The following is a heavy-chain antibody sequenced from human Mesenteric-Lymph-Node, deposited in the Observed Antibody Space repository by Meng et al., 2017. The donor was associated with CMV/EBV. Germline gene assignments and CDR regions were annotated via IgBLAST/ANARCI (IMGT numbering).Heavy chain of an antibody. Sequence: CAVYGGSLSGYYWSWIRQPPGKGLEWIGEINHSGSTNYNPSLKSRVTISVDTSKNQFSLKLSSVTAADTAVYYCARVVFGATTRFDYWGQGTLVTVSS. V-gene: IGHV4-34*01. CDR2: INHSGST. CDR3: ARVVFGATTRFDY. J-gene: IGHJ4*02. CDR1: GGSLSGYY. D-gene: IGHD3-10*02.